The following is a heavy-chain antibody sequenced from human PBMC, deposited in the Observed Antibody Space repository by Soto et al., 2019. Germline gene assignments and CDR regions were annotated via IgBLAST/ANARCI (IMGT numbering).Heavy chain of an antibody. CDR2: IDPSDSYI. V-gene: IGHV5-10-1*01. CDR3: AMTVVELLHAMEV. J-gene: IGHJ6*02. CDR1: RYSFTGYW. D-gene: IGHD2-21*01. Sequence: GESLKFSCKGSRYSFTGYWISWVRQMPGKGLEWMGRIDPSDSYINYSPSFQGHVTFSADKSISTAYLQWSSLKASDTAMYYCAMTVVELLHAMEVWGQGTTVTVSS.